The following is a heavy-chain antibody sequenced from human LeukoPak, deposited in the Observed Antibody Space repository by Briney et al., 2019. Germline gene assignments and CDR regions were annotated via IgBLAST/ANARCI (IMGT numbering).Heavy chain of an antibody. V-gene: IGHV1-3*01. D-gene: IGHD6-19*01. J-gene: IGHJ6*02. CDR1: GYTFANYA. CDR3: AREAVIAVAGTNYYYGMDV. Sequence: ASVKVSCKASGYTFANYAMNWVRQAPGQRLEWMGWINVGTGNTKYSQNFQGRVTITRDTSASTAYMELSSLRSEDTAVYYCAREAVIAVAGTNYYYGMDVWGQGTTVTVSS. CDR2: INVGTGNT.